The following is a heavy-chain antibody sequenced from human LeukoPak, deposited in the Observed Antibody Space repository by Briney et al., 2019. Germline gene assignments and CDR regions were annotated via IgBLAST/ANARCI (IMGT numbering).Heavy chain of an antibody. J-gene: IGHJ5*02. Sequence: SETLSLTCTVSGGSISSSSYYWGWIRQPPGKGLEWIGSIYYSGSTYYNPSLKSRVTISVDTSKNQLSLKLSSVTAADTAVYYCARAFSRSIAARRGLWFDPWGQGTLVTVSS. CDR1: GGSISSSSYY. CDR2: IYYSGST. V-gene: IGHV4-39*07. D-gene: IGHD6-6*01. CDR3: ARAFSRSIAARRGLWFDP.